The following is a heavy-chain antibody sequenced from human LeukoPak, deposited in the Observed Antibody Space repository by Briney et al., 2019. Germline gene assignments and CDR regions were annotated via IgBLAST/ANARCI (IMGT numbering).Heavy chain of an antibody. V-gene: IGHV1-18*01. Sequence: ASVKVSCKASGYTFTSYGISWVRQAPGQGLEWMGWISAYNGNTNYAQKLQGRVTMTTDTSTSTAYMELRSLRSDDTAVYYCATVTTLTYYFDYWGQGTLVTVSS. J-gene: IGHJ4*02. D-gene: IGHD1-1*01. CDR3: ATVTTLTYYFDY. CDR1: GYTFTSYG. CDR2: ISAYNGNT.